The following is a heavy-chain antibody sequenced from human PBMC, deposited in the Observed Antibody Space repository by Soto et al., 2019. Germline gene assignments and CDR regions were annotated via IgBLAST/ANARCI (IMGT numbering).Heavy chain of an antibody. CDR2: ISYSGST. CDR3: ARGTSWQLPFDY. J-gene: IGHJ4*02. D-gene: IGHD6-13*01. Sequence: LTCTISGGSISSYYWSWIRQTPGKGLEWIGYISYSGSTDYNPSLKGRVTISGDTAKNQFSLKVSSVTAADTAVYYCARGTSWQLPFDYWGQGTLVTV. CDR1: GGSISSYY. V-gene: IGHV4-59*01.